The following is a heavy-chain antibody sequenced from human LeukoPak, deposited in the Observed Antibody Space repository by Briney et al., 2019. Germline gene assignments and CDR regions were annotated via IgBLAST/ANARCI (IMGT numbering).Heavy chain of an antibody. V-gene: IGHV3-30*02. D-gene: IGHD2-15*01. CDR3: ARRRGYCSGGSCGKNWFDP. J-gene: IGHJ5*02. CDR2: IRFDGSYK. CDR1: GFTFSSYG. Sequence: PGGSLRLSCAASGFTFSSYGMHWVRQAPGKGLEWVAFIRFDGSYKDYADSVKGRFTISRDKSKNTLYLQMNSLRAEDTAVYFCARRRGYCSGGSCGKNWFDPWGQGTLVTVSS.